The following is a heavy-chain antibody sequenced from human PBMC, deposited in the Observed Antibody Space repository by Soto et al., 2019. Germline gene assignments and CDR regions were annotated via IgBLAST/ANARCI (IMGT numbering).Heavy chain of an antibody. J-gene: IGHJ5*02. CDR1: GGSISGGGYY. Sequence: QVQLQESGPGLVKPSQTLSLTCTVSGGSISGGGYYWSWIRQHPGKGLEWLGYIYYSGSTYYNPSLKSRVTISVDTSKNQFSLKLSSVTAADTAVYYCARGRSSWPDKYSWFDPWGQGTLVTVSS. CDR3: ARGRSSWPDKYSWFDP. V-gene: IGHV4-31*03. CDR2: IYYSGST. D-gene: IGHD6-13*01.